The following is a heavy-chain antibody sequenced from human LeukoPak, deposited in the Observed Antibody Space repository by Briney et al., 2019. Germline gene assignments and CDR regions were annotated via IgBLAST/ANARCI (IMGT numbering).Heavy chain of an antibody. D-gene: IGHD6-13*01. CDR3: AREYDSRARFDS. CDR1: GFTFSSYG. Sequence: GGSLRLSCAASGFTFSSYGMHWVRQAPGKGLEWVAFIRYDGSNKYYADSVKGRFTISRDNSKNTLYLQMNSLRVEDTAIYYCAREYDSRARFDSWGQGTLVTVSS. CDR2: IRYDGSNK. J-gene: IGHJ4*02. V-gene: IGHV3-30*02.